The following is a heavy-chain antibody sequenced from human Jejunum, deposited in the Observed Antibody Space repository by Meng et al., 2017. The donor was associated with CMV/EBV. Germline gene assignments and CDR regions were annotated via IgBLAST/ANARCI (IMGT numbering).Heavy chain of an antibody. V-gene: IGHV3-7*01. Sequence: SCAASGFIFRNYWKSWARQAPGRGLEWVASMKTDGSEKYYVDSVKGRFTMSRDNAKNSLYLQMNSLRAEDTAVYYCARGNALDYWGLGTLVTVSS. CDR1: GFIFRNYW. CDR3: ARGNALDY. J-gene: IGHJ4*02. CDR2: MKTDGSEK.